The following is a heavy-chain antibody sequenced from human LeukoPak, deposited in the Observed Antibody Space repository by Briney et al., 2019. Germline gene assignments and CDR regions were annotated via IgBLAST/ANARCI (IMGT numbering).Heavy chain of an antibody. CDR2: ISGSGGST. D-gene: IGHD3-22*01. Sequence: PGGSLRLSCAASGFTLSSYAMSWVRQAPGKGLEWVSAISGSGGSTYYADSVKGRFTISRDNSKNTLYLQMNSLRAEDTAVYYCAKDRITMIVGPGSYFDYWGQGTLVTVSS. CDR1: GFTLSSYA. J-gene: IGHJ4*02. V-gene: IGHV3-23*01. CDR3: AKDRITMIVGPGSYFDY.